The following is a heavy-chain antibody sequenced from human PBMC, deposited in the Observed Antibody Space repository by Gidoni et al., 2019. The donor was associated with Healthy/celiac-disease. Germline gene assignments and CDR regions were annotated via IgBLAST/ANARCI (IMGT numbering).Heavy chain of an antibody. CDR3: AKGAGVMFYYYGMDV. CDR1: GFTFSSYD. J-gene: IGHJ6*02. CDR2: ISGSGGST. Sequence: EVQLLESGGGLLQPGGSLRLSCAASGFTFSSYDMSWVRQAPGKGLEWVSAISGSGGSTYYADYVKGRFTISRDNSKNTLYLQMNSLRAEDTAVYYCAKGAGVMFYYYGMDVWGQGTTVTVSS. V-gene: IGHV3-23*01. D-gene: IGHD3-16*01.